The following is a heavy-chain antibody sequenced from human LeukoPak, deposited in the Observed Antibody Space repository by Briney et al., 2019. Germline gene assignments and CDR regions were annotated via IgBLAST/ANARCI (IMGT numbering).Heavy chain of an antibody. J-gene: IGHJ4*02. CDR1: GFTFDDYA. Sequence: GGSLRLSCAASGFTFDDYAMHWVRQAPGKGLEWVSGISWNSGSIGYADSVKGRFTISRDNAKNSLYLQMNSLRAEDTALYYCAKAVGSSSWSLIDYWGQGTLVTVSS. V-gene: IGHV3-9*01. CDR2: ISWNSGSI. CDR3: AKAVGSSSWSLIDY. D-gene: IGHD6-13*01.